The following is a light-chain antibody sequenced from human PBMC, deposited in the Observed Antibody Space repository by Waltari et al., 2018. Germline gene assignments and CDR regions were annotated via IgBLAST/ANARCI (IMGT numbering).Light chain of an antibody. CDR3: QQCRDWPRT. V-gene: IGKV3D-15*01. Sequence: EIVMTQSPATLSVSPGERATLSCWASQSVSSDLAWYQHKPGQAPRLLIYGASTRATGIPATFSGSGSGTEFTLTISSLQSDDFAFYYCQQCRDWPRTFGQGTKVEIK. CDR1: QSVSSD. J-gene: IGKJ1*01. CDR2: GAS.